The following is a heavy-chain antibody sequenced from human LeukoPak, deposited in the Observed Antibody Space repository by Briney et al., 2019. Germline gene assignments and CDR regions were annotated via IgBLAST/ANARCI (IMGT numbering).Heavy chain of an antibody. CDR1: GFTVSSYG. J-gene: IGHJ6*03. D-gene: IGHD3-3*01. CDR2: ISYDGSNK. Sequence: PGGSLRLSCAASGFTVSSYGMHWVRQAPGKGLEWVAVISYDGSNKYYADSVKGRFTISRDNSKNTLYLQMNSLRAEDTAVYYCAKVASITIFSYYYYYMDVWGKGTTVTVSS. CDR3: AKVASITIFSYYYYYMDV. V-gene: IGHV3-30*18.